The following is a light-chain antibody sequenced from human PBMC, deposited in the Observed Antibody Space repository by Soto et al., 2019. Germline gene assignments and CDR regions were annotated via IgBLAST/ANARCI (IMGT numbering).Light chain of an antibody. CDR1: SSDVGSYNR. Sequence: QSALTQPPSVSGSPGQSVTISCTGTSSDVGSYNRVSWYQQPPGTAPKLMIYEVSNRPSGVPDRFSGSKSGNTASLTIYGLQAEDEADYYCSSYTSSSTLVFGGGTKLTVL. J-gene: IGLJ2*01. CDR3: SSYTSSSTLV. V-gene: IGLV2-18*02. CDR2: EVS.